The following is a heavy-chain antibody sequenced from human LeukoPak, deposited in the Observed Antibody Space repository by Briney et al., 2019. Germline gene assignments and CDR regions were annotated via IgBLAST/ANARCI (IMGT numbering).Heavy chain of an antibody. D-gene: IGHD5-18*01. CDR2: INHSGST. V-gene: IGHV4-34*01. CDR3: ARGRRDTAMIIYYYYYYMDV. J-gene: IGHJ6*03. CDR1: GGSFSGYF. Sequence: SETLSLTCAVYGGSFSGYFWSWIRQPPGKGLEWIGEINHSGSTNYNPSLKSRVTISVDTSKNQFSLKLSSVTAADTAVYYCARGRRDTAMIIYYYYYYMDVWGKGTTVTISS.